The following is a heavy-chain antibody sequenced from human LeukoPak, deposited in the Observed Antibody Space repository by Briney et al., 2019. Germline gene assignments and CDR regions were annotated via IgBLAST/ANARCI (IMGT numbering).Heavy chain of an antibody. V-gene: IGHV3-21*01. J-gene: IGHJ5*01. CDR2: ICGGGNYI. CDR1: GFTFSDYC. CDR3: ARRTYSSGHYDS. Sequence: GGSLRLSCAASGFTFSDYCMNWVRQAPGKGLEWVSSICGGGNYIYYADSVKGRFTISRGNAQNSLYLQMNSLRDEDTAVFYCARRTYSSGHYDSWGQGTLVTVSS. D-gene: IGHD6-19*01.